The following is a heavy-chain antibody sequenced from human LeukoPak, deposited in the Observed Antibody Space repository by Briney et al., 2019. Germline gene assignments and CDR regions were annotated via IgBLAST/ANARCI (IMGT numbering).Heavy chain of an antibody. Sequence: PGGSLRLSCAASGFTFSSYAMHWVRQAPGKGLERVAVISYDGSNKYYADSVKGRFTISRDNSKNTLYLQMNSLRAEDTAVYYCARDPYSYGYVNYWGQGTLVTVSS. CDR3: ARDPYSYGYVNY. CDR2: ISYDGSNK. CDR1: GFTFSSYA. D-gene: IGHD5-18*01. V-gene: IGHV3-30*04. J-gene: IGHJ4*02.